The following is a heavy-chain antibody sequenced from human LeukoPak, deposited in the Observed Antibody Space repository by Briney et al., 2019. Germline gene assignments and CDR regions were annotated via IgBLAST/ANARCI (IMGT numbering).Heavy chain of an antibody. Sequence: GGSLRLSCAASGFTFSIYSMNWVRQAPGKGLEWVSAISGSGGSTYYADSVKGRFTISRDNSKNTLYLQMNSLRAEDTAVYYCAKVTGYYYYYGMDVWGQGTTVTVSS. CDR2: ISGSGGST. CDR1: GFTFSIYS. D-gene: IGHD4-11*01. V-gene: IGHV3-23*01. CDR3: AKVTGYYYYYGMDV. J-gene: IGHJ6*02.